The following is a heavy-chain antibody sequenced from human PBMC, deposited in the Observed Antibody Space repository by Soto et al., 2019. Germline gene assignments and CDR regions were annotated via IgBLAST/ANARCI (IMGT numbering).Heavy chain of an antibody. CDR2: ISGSGGST. D-gene: IGHD6-6*01. J-gene: IGHJ4*02. Sequence: PEGSLRLACAASGFTFSSDAMSWVRQATGKGLEWVSAISGSGGSTYYADSVKGRFTISRDNSKNTLYLQMNSLRAEDTAVYYCAKDSSIAARGGGFDYWGQGTLVTVSS. V-gene: IGHV3-23*01. CDR1: GFTFSSDA. CDR3: AKDSSIAARGGGFDY.